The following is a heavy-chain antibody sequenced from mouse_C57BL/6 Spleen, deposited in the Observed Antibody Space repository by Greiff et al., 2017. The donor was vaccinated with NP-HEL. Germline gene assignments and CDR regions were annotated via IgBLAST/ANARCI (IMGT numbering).Heavy chain of an antibody. CDR3: ARSGSNYVLGRGGFDY. D-gene: IGHD2-5*01. V-gene: IGHV1-80*01. CDR2: IYPGDGDT. J-gene: IGHJ2*01. CDR1: GYAFSSYW. Sequence: VKLQESGAELVKPGASVKISCKASGYAFSSYWMNWVKQRPGKGLEWIGQIYPGDGDTNYNGKFKGKATLTADKSSSTAYMQLSSLTSEDSAVYFCARSGSNYVLGRGGFDYWGQGTTLTVSS.